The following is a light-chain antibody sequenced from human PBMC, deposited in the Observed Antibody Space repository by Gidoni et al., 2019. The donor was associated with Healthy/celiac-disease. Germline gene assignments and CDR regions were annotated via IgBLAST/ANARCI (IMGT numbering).Light chain of an antibody. V-gene: IGKV3-20*01. Sequence: EIVLTQSPGTLSLSHGERATLPCSASQSVSSSYLAWYQQKPGQAPRLLIYGASSRATGIPDRFSGRGSGTDFTLTISRLEPEDFAVYYCQQYGSSPLTFGGGTKVEIK. CDR2: GAS. J-gene: IGKJ4*01. CDR1: QSVSSSY. CDR3: QQYGSSPLT.